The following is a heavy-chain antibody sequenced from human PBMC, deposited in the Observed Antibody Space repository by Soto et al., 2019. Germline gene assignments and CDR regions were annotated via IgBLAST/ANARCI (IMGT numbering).Heavy chain of an antibody. J-gene: IGHJ4*02. CDR3: AKAGYSYGQYYFDY. CDR2: ISGSGGST. Sequence: GGSLRLSCAASGFTFSSYAMSWVRQAPGKGLEWVSAISGSGGSTYYADSVKGRFTISRDNSKNTLYLQMNSLRAEDTAVYYCAKAGYSYGQYYFDYWGQGTLVTVLL. D-gene: IGHD5-18*01. V-gene: IGHV3-23*01. CDR1: GFTFSSYA.